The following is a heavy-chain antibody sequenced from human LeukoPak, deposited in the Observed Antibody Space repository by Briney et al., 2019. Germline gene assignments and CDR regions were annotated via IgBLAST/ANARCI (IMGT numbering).Heavy chain of an antibody. CDR1: GGSISGHY. J-gene: IGHJ6*02. D-gene: IGHD3-16*01. Sequence: SETLSLTCTVSGGSISGHYWTWIRQPPGKGLEWIGQIHYSGRPDYNPSLKSRVTISVDTSKNQLSLKVTSVTGADTAVYYCAGIGGDYEMGVLGQGAKVTGSS. CDR3: AGIGGDYEMGV. V-gene: IGHV4-59*11. CDR2: IHYSGRP.